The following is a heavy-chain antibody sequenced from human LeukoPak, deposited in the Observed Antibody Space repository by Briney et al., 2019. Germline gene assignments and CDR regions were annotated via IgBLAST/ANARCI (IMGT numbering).Heavy chain of an antibody. D-gene: IGHD6-25*01. J-gene: IGHJ3*02. CDR3: ARRSVAAIAFDI. CDR2: IYYSGST. Sequence: PSETLSLTCTVSGGSISSYYWSWIRQPPGKGLEWIGYIYYSGSTNYNPSLKSRVTISVDTPKNQFSLKLSSVTAADTAVYYCARRSVAAIAFDIWGQGTMVTVSS. CDR1: GGSISSYY. V-gene: IGHV4-59*01.